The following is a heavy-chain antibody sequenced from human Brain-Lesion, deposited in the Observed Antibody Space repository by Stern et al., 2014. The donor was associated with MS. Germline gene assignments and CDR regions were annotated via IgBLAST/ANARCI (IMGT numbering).Heavy chain of an antibody. CDR3: ARHDSVPRPSQLYSARDRGPGYFDY. J-gene: IGHJ4*02. CDR1: GGSISSSTYY. Sequence: LQLQESGPGLVKPSETLSLTCTVSGGSISSSTYYWAWIRQPPGKGLEWIGNIYYSGFTYYNPSLKSRVPISVDMSKNQFSLKLSSVTAADTAIYYCARHDSVPRPSQLYSARDRGPGYFDYWGQGTLVTVSS. CDR2: IYYSGFT. D-gene: IGHD1-26*01. V-gene: IGHV4-39*01.